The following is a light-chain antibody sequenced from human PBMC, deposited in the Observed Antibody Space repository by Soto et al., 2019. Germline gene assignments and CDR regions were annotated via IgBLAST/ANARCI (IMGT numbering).Light chain of an antibody. Sequence: QSVLTQPPSASGTPGQRVTISCSGSSSNIGSNTVNWYQQLPGTAPKLLIYSHNQRPSGVPDRFSVSKSGTSASLAISGLQSEDEADYYCATWDDSLEGYVFGTGTKLTVL. J-gene: IGLJ1*01. CDR3: ATWDDSLEGYV. CDR2: SHN. CDR1: SSNIGSNT. V-gene: IGLV1-44*01.